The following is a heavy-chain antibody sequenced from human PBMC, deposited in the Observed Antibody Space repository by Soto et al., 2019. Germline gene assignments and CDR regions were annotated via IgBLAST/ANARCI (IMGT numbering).Heavy chain of an antibody. CDR3: ARGVGGCYFDY. Sequence: QVQLVQSGAEVKKPGSSVKVSCKASGGTFSTYAITWVRQAPGQGLEGLGGIIPIFVTTDYARKFQGRVTITAAESTSTVFIELSSLTSEDTAGYYCARGVGGCYFDYLGQGTLVTVSS. V-gene: IGHV1-69*01. CDR2: IIPIFVTT. CDR1: GGTFSTYA. J-gene: IGHJ4*02. D-gene: IGHD1-26*01.